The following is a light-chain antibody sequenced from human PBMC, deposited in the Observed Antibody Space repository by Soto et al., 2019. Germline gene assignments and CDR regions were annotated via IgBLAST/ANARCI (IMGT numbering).Light chain of an antibody. CDR1: SMVVGSYNL. V-gene: IGLV2-23*01. CDR3: CSYAGSSTWV. Sequence: QSALPQLAPFLGPPGRWFTISCPEPSMVVGSYNLVSWYQQHPGKAPKLMIYEGSKRPSGVSNRFSGSKSGNTASLTISGLQAEDEADYYCCSYAGSSTWVFGGGTKLTVL. CDR2: EGS. J-gene: IGLJ3*02.